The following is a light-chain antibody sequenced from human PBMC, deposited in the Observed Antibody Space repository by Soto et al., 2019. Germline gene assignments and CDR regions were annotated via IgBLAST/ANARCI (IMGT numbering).Light chain of an antibody. CDR2: ATS. CDR3: QQYGGSPRT. J-gene: IGKJ1*01. V-gene: IGKV3-15*01. Sequence: EIVMTQSPATLSVSPGERASLSCRASQSVSSNLAWYQQKPGQTPRLLIYATSTRATGIPARFSGSGSGTEFTLTISSLQSEDFAVYYCQQYGGSPRTFGQGTKVDIK. CDR1: QSVSSN.